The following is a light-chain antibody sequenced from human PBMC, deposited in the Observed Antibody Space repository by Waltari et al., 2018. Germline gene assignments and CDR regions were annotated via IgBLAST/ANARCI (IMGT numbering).Light chain of an antibody. J-gene: IGLJ1*01. CDR3: AAWDDSLSVTYV. V-gene: IGLV1-47*01. CDR1: NSNIGRNS. CDR2: RDK. Sequence: QSVLTQPPSTSGTPGQTVTISCSGTNSNIGRNSVFWYQQLPGTAPKLLIYRDKQRPSVVPDRFAASKSGTSAALAIRGLRSEDEADYYCAAWDDSLSVTYVFGSGTRVTV.